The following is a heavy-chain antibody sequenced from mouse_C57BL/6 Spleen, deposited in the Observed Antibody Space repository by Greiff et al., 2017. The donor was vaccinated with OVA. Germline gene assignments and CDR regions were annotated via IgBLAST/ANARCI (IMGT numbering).Heavy chain of an antibody. J-gene: IGHJ2*01. CDR2: IYPRSGNT. V-gene: IGHV1-81*01. CDR3: ATNGKTGTDLDY. Sequence: QVQLKESGAELARPGASVKLSCKASGYTFTSYGISWVKQRNGQGLEWIGEIYPRSGNTYYNEKFKGKATLTADKSSSTAYMELRSLTSEDSAVYVCATNGKTGTDLDYWGQGTTLTVAA. CDR1: GYTFTSYG. D-gene: IGHD4-1*01.